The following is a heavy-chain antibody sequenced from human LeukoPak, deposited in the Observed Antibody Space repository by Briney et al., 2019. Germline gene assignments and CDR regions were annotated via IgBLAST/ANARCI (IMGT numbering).Heavy chain of an antibody. J-gene: IGHJ6*03. CDR3: ARDRDSNGYYYYYYYMDV. Sequence: ASVKVSCKASGYTFTGYYMHWVRQAPGQGLEWMGWISPNSGGTNYAQKFQGRVTMTRDTSISTAYMELSRLRSDDTAVYYCARDRDSNGYYYYYYYMDVWGKGTTVTVSS. CDR2: ISPNSGGT. V-gene: IGHV1-2*02. CDR1: GYTFTGYY. D-gene: IGHD4-11*01.